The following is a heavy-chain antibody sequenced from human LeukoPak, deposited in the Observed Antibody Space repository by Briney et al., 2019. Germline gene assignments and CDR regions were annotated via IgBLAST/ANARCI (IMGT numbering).Heavy chain of an antibody. CDR3: ARVTYYYDSSGSN. Sequence: SETLSLTCTVSGGSISSSSYYWGWIRQPPGKGLEWIGSIYYSGSTYYNPSLKSRVTISVDTSKNQFSLKLSSVTAADTAVYYCARVTYYYDSSGSNWGQGTLVTVPS. CDR1: GGSISSSSYY. CDR2: IYYSGST. V-gene: IGHV4-39*07. D-gene: IGHD3-22*01. J-gene: IGHJ4*02.